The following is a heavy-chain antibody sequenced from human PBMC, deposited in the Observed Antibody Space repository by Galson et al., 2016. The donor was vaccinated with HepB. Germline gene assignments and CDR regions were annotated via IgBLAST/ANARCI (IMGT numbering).Heavy chain of an antibody. J-gene: IGHJ4*02. Sequence: SLRLSCAASGFIFNKYGMHWVRQAPGKGLEWVAADSVHGGRKWYADSVKGRFTISRDNPNNMLFLQMSSLRADDTAVYYCAKRHEYCPPVGCSVDYWGQGTLVSVSS. V-gene: IGHV3-30*18. CDR3: AKRHEYCPPVGCSVDY. CDR1: GFIFNKYG. CDR2: DSVHGGRK. D-gene: IGHD2/OR15-2a*01.